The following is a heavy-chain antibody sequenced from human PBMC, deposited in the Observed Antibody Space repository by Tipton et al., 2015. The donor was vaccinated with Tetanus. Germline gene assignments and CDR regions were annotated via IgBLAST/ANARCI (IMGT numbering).Heavy chain of an antibody. D-gene: IGHD1-26*01. V-gene: IGHV4-4*07. CDR3: ARDFRERSGTYYSYYYTMDV. J-gene: IGHJ6*02. Sequence: LTCTVSGGSLNTFYWNWIRQPAGKGLEWIGRVYSSGSTNYNPPLKSRVTMSIDASKNQFSLELTSVTAADTAVYYCARDFRERSGTYYSYYYTMDVWGQGTTVTVSS. CDR1: GGSLNTFY. CDR2: VYSSGST.